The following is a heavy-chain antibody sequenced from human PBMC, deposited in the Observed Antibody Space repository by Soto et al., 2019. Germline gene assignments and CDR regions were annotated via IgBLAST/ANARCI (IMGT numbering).Heavy chain of an antibody. Sequence: ESLKISCKGSGYSFAGYWITWVLQKPGKGLEWIGRIDPSDSQTYYSPSFRGHVTISVTKSITTVFLQWSSLRASDTAMYYCARQIYDSDTGPNFQYYFDSWGQGTPVTVSS. J-gene: IGHJ4*02. D-gene: IGHD3-22*01. CDR1: GYSFAGYW. V-gene: IGHV5-10-1*01. CDR2: IDPSDSQT. CDR3: ARQIYDSDTGPNFQYYFDS.